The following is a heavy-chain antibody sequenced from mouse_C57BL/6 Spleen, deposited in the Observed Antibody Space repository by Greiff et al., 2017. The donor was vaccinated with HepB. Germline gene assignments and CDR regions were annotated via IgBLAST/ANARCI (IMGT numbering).Heavy chain of an antibody. V-gene: IGHV5-16*01. J-gene: IGHJ4*01. CDR2: INYDGSST. Sequence: EVMLVESEGGLVQPGSSMKLSCTASGFTFSDYYMAWVRQVPEKGLEWVANINYDGSSTYYLDSLKSRFIISRDNAKNILYLQMSSLKSEDTATYYCARDRSYYGTHYYAMDYWGQGTSVTVSS. CDR1: GFTFSDYY. D-gene: IGHD1-1*01. CDR3: ARDRSYYGTHYYAMDY.